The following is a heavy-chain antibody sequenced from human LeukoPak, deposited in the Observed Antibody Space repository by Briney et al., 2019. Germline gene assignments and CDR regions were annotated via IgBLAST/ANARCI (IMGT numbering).Heavy chain of an antibody. CDR1: GFTFSSYA. D-gene: IGHD3-10*01. CDR3: ARGQLLWFGELLGY. CDR2: ISYDGSNK. V-gene: IGHV3-30*04. J-gene: IGHJ4*02. Sequence: GGSLRLSCAASGFTFSSYAMHWVRQAPGKGLEWVAVISYDGSNKYYADSVKGRFTISRDNSKNTLYLQMNSLRAEDTAVYYCARGQLLWFGELLGYWGQGTLVTVSS.